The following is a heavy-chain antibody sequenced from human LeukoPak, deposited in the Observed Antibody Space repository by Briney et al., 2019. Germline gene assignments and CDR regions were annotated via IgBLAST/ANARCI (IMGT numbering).Heavy chain of an antibody. CDR1: GFSFSGHW. V-gene: IGHV3-7*05. Sequence: PGESLRPSCAASGFSFSGHWMNWVRQPPGKGLEWVANIKADGSEKYYVDSVKGRFTISRDDAKRTVDLQMDNLRAEDTAIYYCAYRNNFEYWGQGALVTVSS. CDR2: IKADGSEK. D-gene: IGHD1-26*01. J-gene: IGHJ4*02. CDR3: AYRNNFEY.